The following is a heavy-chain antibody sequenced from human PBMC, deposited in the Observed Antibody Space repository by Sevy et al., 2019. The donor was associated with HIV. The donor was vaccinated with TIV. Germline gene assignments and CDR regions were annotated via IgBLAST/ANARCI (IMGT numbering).Heavy chain of an antibody. CDR1: GFTFSSYW. D-gene: IGHD3-10*01. CDR2: IKQDGSEK. V-gene: IGHV3-7*01. J-gene: IGHJ4*02. CDR3: ARAPLLLWFGELLSDYFDY. Sequence: GGSLRLSCAASGFTFSSYWMSWVRQAPGKGLEWVANIKQDGSEKYYVASVKGRFTISRDNAKNSLYLQMNSLRAEDTAVYYCARAPLLLWFGELLSDYFDYWGQGTLVTVSS.